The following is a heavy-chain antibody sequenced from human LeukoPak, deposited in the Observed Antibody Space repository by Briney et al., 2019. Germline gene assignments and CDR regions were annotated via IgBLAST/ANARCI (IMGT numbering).Heavy chain of an antibody. CDR2: IYTSGSA. CDR1: GGSISSYY. D-gene: IGHD2-2*01. Sequence: SETLSLTCTVSGGSISSYYWSWLRQPAGKGLEWIGRIYTSGSARYNPSLKSRVTMSVDTSKNQFSLKLSSVTAADTAVYYCARDLALGYRSISNCSSPLFDYWGQGTLVTVSS. CDR3: ARDLALGYRSISNCSSPLFDY. V-gene: IGHV4-4*07. J-gene: IGHJ4*02.